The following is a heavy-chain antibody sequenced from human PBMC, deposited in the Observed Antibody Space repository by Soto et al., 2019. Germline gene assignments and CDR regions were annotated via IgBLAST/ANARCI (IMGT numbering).Heavy chain of an antibody. CDR3: TRGRSVIANDDFEY. V-gene: IGHV3-30-3*01. Sequence: QVQLVESGGGVVQPGTSLRLTCAASGFAISSYSMHWVRQAPGKGLEWVAAMSFDGNSKYFADSVKGRFMISRDTSKNTWSLEMESLGAEDSALYHCTRGRSVIANDDFEYWGQGTQVTVSS. J-gene: IGHJ4*02. D-gene: IGHD2-21*01. CDR2: MSFDGNSK. CDR1: GFAISSYS.